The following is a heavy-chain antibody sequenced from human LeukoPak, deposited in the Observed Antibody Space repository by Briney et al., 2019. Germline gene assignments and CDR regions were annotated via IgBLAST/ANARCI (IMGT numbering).Heavy chain of an antibody. Sequence: GGSLRLSCAASGFTFSSYNMNWVRQAPGKGLEWVSYISSSGRSKYYADSVKGRFTISRDNAKNSLYLQMNSLRAEDTAVYYCARDHGGGYYYMDVWGKGTTVTVSS. J-gene: IGHJ6*03. D-gene: IGHD2-15*01. V-gene: IGHV3-48*01. CDR3: ARDHGGGYYYMDV. CDR1: GFTFSSYN. CDR2: ISSSGRSK.